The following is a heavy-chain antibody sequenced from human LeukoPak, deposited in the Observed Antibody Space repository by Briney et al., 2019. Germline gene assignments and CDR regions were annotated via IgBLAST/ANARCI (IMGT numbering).Heavy chain of an antibody. CDR2: IRQDGSEK. J-gene: IGHJ3*02. V-gene: IGHV3-7*01. Sequence: PGGSLRLSCAASGFNFNTYWMSWVRQAPGKGLEWVAIIRQDGSEKYYVDSVKGRFTISRDNAKNSLYLQMNSLRAEDTAVYYCARPSGYYLGSSLEIWGQGKKVTVSS. CDR3: ARPSGYYLGSSLEI. D-gene: IGHD3-22*01. CDR1: GFNFNTYW.